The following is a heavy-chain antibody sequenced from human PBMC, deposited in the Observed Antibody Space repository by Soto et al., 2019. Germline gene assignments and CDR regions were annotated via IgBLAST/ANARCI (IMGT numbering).Heavy chain of an antibody. CDR1: GYSFTTSG. Sequence: QAQLVQSGAEVKEPGASVKVSCKASGYSFTTSGITWVRQAPGQGLEWMGWISTYNGNTNYAQKLQDRVTLTTDTSTSTAYMELRSLRSDDTAVYYCARRLYGDYDYWGQVTLVTVS. CDR3: ARRLYGDYDY. V-gene: IGHV1-18*01. J-gene: IGHJ4*02. D-gene: IGHD4-17*01. CDR2: ISTYNGNT.